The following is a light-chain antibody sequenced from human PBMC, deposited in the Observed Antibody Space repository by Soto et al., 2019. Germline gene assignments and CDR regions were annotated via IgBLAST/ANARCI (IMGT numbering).Light chain of an antibody. Sequence: EIVLTQSPGTLSLSPGERATLSCRASQSVTSSYLAWYQQKPGQAPRLLIYGASSRATGIPDRFSGSGSGTDFTLTINRLEPEDFAVYYCQQRSNWPPGPFGQGTRLEIK. CDR3: QQRSNWPPGP. V-gene: IGKV3D-20*02. CDR2: GAS. CDR1: QSVTSSY. J-gene: IGKJ5*01.